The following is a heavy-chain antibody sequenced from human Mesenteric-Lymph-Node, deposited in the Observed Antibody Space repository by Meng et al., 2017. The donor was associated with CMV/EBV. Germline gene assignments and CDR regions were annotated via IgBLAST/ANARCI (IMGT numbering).Heavy chain of an antibody. Sequence: GGSLRLSCAASGLTVSYNYMIWVRQAPGKGLEWVSLFYTGGSTHYTDSVKGRFTISRDNSKNTLYLQMNSLRADDTAVYYCAKVNSTSSFFYDVFDIWGQGTMVTVSS. CDR3: AKVNSTSSFFYDVFDI. J-gene: IGHJ3*02. CDR1: GLTVSYNY. D-gene: IGHD6-6*01. V-gene: IGHV3-53*01. CDR2: FYTGGST.